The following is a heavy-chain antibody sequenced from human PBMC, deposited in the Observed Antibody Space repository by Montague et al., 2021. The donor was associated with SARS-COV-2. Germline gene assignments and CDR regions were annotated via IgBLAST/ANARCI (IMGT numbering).Heavy chain of an antibody. CDR1: GDSIANNYY. J-gene: IGHJ4*02. CDR3: ARRHIVASNRAFDY. CDR2: IYHSGTT. V-gene: IGHV4-38-2*02. Sequence: SETLSFTCTVSGDSIANNYYWGWIRQPPGKRLEWIGTIYHSGTTYYNPSLKRRVTISVDTSNNQSSLKLTYVTAADTAVYYCARRHIVASNRAFDYWGQGTLVTVSS. D-gene: IGHD2-21*01.